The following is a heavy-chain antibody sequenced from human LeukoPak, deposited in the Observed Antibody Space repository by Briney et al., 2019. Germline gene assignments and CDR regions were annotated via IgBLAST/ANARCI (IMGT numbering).Heavy chain of an antibody. CDR3: PREGYSYGHDY. Sequence: GGSLRLSCAASGFTFSTYTMNWVRQAPGKGLEWVSSISSRSSYIFYAESLKGRFTISRDNAKNSLYLQMNSLGGEDTAVYYCPREGYSYGHDYWGQGTLVTVSS. V-gene: IGHV3-21*01. CDR1: GFTFSTYT. D-gene: IGHD5-18*01. J-gene: IGHJ4*02. CDR2: ISSRSSYI.